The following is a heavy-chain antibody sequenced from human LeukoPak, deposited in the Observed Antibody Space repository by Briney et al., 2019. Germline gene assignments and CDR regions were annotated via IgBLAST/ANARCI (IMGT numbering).Heavy chain of an antibody. CDR3: ARALNYDFWSGLHY. J-gene: IGHJ4*02. D-gene: IGHD3-3*01. CDR2: IRSDGSST. Sequence: PGGSLRLSCVASGFSFSDYIMHWVRQAPGKGLEYVSAIRSDGSSTVYPNSVKGRFTISRDNSKSTLYLQMGSLRAEDTAVYYCARALNYDFWSGLHYWGQGTLVTVSS. V-gene: IGHV3-64*01. CDR1: GFSFSDYI.